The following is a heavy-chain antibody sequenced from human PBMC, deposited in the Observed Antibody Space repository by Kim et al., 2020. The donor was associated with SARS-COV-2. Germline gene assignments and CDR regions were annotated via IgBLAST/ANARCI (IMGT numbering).Heavy chain of an antibody. D-gene: IGHD3-9*01. V-gene: IGHV3-15*01. Sequence: GGSLRLSCAASGLTFSNAWMNWVRQAPGKGLEWIGRIKSKTDGDTTDYAAPVKGRFTISRDDSKNTLYLQMNSLKADDTAVYYCTTDVWIFCSCDYWGQGTLVTVSS. CDR1: GLTFSNAW. CDR3: TTDVWIFCSCDY. CDR2: IKSKTDGDTT. J-gene: IGHJ4*02.